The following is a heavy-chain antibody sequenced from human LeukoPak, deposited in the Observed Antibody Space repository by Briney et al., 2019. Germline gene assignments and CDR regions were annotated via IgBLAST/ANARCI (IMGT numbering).Heavy chain of an antibody. CDR1: GFTFDDYG. J-gene: IGHJ6*03. Sequence: GGSLRLSCAASGFTFDDYGMNWVRQAPAKGLEWVSGINWNCGSTGYADSVKGRFTISRDNAKNSLYLQMNSLRAEDTALYYCAREAGRGYSGYDPGHYYYYYMDVWGKGTTVTVS. D-gene: IGHD5-12*01. V-gene: IGHV3-20*04. CDR2: INWNCGST. CDR3: AREAGRGYSGYDPGHYYYYYMDV.